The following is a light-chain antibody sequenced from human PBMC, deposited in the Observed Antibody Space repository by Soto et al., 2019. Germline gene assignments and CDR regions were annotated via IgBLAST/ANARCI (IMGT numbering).Light chain of an antibody. CDR3: AAWDDRLNAVV. J-gene: IGLJ2*01. Sequence: QSVLTQPPSVSEAPRQRVTISCSGSSSNIGNNAVNWYQQLPGKAPKLLIYYDDLLPSGVSDRFSGSKSGTSASLAISGLQSEDEADDYFAAWDDRLNAVVFGGGTKVTVL. CDR2: YDD. CDR1: SSNIGNNA. V-gene: IGLV1-36*01.